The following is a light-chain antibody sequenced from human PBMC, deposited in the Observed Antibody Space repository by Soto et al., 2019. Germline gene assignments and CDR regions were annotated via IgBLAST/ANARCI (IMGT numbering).Light chain of an antibody. Sequence: QSALTQPASVSGSPGQSITISCTGTSSDVGGYKYVSWYQHHPGKGPKLMLYDVSNRPSGVSNRFSGSKSGNTASLTISGLQAEDEADYYCSSYTSSTTYVFGTGTKDRP. V-gene: IGLV2-14*01. CDR3: SSYTSSTTYV. CDR1: SSDVGGYKY. J-gene: IGLJ1*01. CDR2: DVS.